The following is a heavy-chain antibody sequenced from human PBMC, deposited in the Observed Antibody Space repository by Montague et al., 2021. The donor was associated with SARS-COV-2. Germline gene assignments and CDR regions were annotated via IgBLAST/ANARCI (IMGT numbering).Heavy chain of an antibody. CDR1: GGPIRSGSYY. J-gene: IGHJ6*02. CDR3: ARDYGDYSYYYGLDV. V-gene: IGHV4-61*02. CDR2: IYSGGST. Sequence: TLSLTCTVSGGPIRSGSYYWSWIRQPAGKGLEWIGRIYSGGSTNYNPSLKSRVTMSVDTSKNQFSLKVSSVTAADTAVYYCARDYGDYSYYYGLDVWGQGTTVTVSS. D-gene: IGHD4-17*01.